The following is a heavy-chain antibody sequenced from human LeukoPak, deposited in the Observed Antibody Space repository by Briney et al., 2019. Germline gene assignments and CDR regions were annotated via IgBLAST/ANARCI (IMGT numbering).Heavy chain of an antibody. CDR1: GFIFSRYW. J-gene: IGHJ4*02. CDR2: INPDGNST. CDR3: ARAPTVLVGYCSSSSCQADY. Sequence: GGSLRLSCAASGFIFSRYWMHWVRQAPGKGLVWVSHINPDGNSTDYADSVKGRFTISRDNAENSLYLQMNSLRVEDTAVYYCARAPTVLVGYCSSSSCQADYWGQGTLVTVS. D-gene: IGHD2-2*01. V-gene: IGHV3-74*01.